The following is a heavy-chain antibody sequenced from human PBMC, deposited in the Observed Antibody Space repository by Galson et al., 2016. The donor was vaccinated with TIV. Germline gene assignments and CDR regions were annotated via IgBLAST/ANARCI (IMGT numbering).Heavy chain of an antibody. D-gene: IGHD2/OR15-2a*01. CDR1: GNSLSELV. CDR3: ATVAWLPGLSLDN. Sequence: SVKVSCKVSGNSLSELVIHWVRQAPGEGLEWMGGFDPEVSKTVYAQKFQGRVTMTADTYRDTAYMELDSLRIEDTAVYYCATVAWLPGLSLDNWGQGTLVTVSS. V-gene: IGHV1-24*01. J-gene: IGHJ4*02. CDR2: FDPEVSKT.